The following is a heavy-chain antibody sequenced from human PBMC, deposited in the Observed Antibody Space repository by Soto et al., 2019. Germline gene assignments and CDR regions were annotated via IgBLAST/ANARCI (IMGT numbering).Heavy chain of an antibody. CDR3: AKAEGDCSGGSCYSNQGDY. J-gene: IGHJ4*02. D-gene: IGHD2-15*01. Sequence: EVHLLESGGGLVQPGGSLRLSCAASGFTFSSYAMSWVRQAPGKGLEWVSGIVGSGSSTYYADSVKGRFTISRDNSKNTLYLQMNSLRADDTALYYCAKAEGDCSGGSCYSNQGDYWGQGTLVTVSS. CDR1: GFTFSSYA. CDR2: IVGSGSST. V-gene: IGHV3-23*01.